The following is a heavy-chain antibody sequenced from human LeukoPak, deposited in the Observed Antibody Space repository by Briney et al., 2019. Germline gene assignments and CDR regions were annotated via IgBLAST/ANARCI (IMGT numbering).Heavy chain of an antibody. Sequence: GASVKVSCKASGYTFTGYYMHWVRQAPGQGLEWMGWINPNSGGTNYAQKFQGRVTMTRDTSISTAYMELSRLRSDDTAVYYCARGRGRITIFGVGRIDAFDIWGQGTMVTVSS. D-gene: IGHD3-3*01. V-gene: IGHV1-2*02. CDR3: ARGRGRITIFGVGRIDAFDI. CDR2: INPNSGGT. J-gene: IGHJ3*02. CDR1: GYTFTGYY.